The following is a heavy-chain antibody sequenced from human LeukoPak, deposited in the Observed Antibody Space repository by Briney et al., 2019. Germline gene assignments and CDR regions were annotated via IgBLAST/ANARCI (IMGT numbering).Heavy chain of an antibody. D-gene: IGHD1-26*01. V-gene: IGHV4-39*07. Sequence: PSETLSLTCSVSGGSISSSSFYWGWIRQPPGKGLEWIGSIYHSGSTYYNPSLKSRVTISVDTSKNQFSLKLSSVTAADTAVYYCARAHPQPRSGSFYFDYWGQGTLVTVSS. CDR3: ARAHPQPRSGSFYFDY. J-gene: IGHJ4*02. CDR1: GGSISSSSFY. CDR2: IYHSGST.